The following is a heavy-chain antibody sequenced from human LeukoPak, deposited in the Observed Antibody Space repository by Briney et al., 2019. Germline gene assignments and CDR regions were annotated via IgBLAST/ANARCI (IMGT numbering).Heavy chain of an antibody. Sequence: ASVKVSCKASGYTFTSYDINWVRQAPGQGLEWMGWMNPNSGNTGYAQKFQGRVTITRNTSISTAYMELSSLRSEDTAVYYCARARVPAARLSRYWFDPWGQGTLVTVSS. CDR1: GYTFTSYD. CDR3: ARARVPAARLSRYWFDP. CDR2: MNPNSGNT. D-gene: IGHD2-2*01. J-gene: IGHJ5*02. V-gene: IGHV1-8*01.